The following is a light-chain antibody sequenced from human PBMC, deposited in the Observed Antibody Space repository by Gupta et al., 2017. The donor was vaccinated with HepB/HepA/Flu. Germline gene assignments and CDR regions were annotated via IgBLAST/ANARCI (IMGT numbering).Light chain of an antibody. CDR1: QDINKY. V-gene: IGKV1-27*01. CDR2: GTS. Sequence: DIQMTQSPSSLSASVGDRVTITCRASQDINKYVAWYQLKPGKVPKLLMFGTSALQSGVPARFSGSGSGTEFTLTISSLQPEDVAIYYCQKYDSAPRTFGQGTRLDIK. J-gene: IGKJ5*01. CDR3: QKYDSAPRT.